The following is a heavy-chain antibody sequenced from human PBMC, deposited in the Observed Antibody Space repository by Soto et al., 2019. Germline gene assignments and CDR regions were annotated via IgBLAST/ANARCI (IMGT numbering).Heavy chain of an antibody. CDR1: GGTFSSYA. Sequence: AASVKVSCKASGGTFSSYAISWVRQAPGQGLEWMGGIIPIFGTAKYSQKFQGRLTITRDTSATTAYMELSSLRSEDTAVYYCARDLTTVTHPFDYWGQGTLVTVSS. V-gene: IGHV1-69*05. J-gene: IGHJ4*02. CDR3: ARDLTTVTHPFDY. CDR2: IIPIFGTA. D-gene: IGHD4-17*01.